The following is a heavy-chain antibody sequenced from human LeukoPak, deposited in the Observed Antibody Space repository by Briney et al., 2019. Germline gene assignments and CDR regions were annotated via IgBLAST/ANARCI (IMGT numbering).Heavy chain of an antibody. CDR1: GGSISSYY. CDR3: ARGPSTMMGAW. CDR2: IYYSGST. D-gene: IGHD5/OR15-5a*01. V-gene: IGHV4-59*01. Sequence: SETLSLTCTVSGGSISSYYWSWIRQPPGKGLEWIGYIYYSGSTNYNPPLKSRVTISVDTSKNQFSLKLSSVTAADTAVYYCARGPSTMMGAWGGEGTTLTTSS. J-gene: IGHJ6*01.